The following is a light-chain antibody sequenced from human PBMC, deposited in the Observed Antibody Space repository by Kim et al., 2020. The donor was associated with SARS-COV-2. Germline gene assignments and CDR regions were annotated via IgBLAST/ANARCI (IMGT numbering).Light chain of an antibody. V-gene: IGLV1-36*01. J-gene: IGLJ6*01. CDR1: SSNIGNNA. CDR3: AAWDDSPNV. Sequence: QSVLTQPPSVSEAPRQRVTISCSGSSSNIGNNAVNWYQQLPGKAPKLLIYYDDLLPSGVSDRFSGSKSGTSASLAISGLQSEDEADYYCAAWDDSPNVFGSGTKVTVL. CDR2: YDD.